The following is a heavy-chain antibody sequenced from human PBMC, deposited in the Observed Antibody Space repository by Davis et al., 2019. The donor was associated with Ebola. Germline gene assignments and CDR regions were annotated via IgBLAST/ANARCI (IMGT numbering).Heavy chain of an antibody. V-gene: IGHV1-2*04. CDR1: DYTFSSFA. CDR3: ARGGYCTGGVCYYFDY. CDR2: INPSGGST. J-gene: IGHJ4*02. Sequence: ASVKVSCKASDYTFSSFAMSWVRQAPGQGLEWMGIINPSGGSTSYAQKFQGWVTMTRDTSISTAYMELSRLRSDDTAVYYCARGGYCTGGVCYYFDYWGQGTLVTVSS. D-gene: IGHD2-8*02.